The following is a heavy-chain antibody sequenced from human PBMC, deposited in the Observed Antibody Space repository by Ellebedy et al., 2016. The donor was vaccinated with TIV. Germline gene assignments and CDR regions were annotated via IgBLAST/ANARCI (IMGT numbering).Heavy chain of an antibody. J-gene: IGHJ5*02. CDR2: ISYDGSIE. CDR3: AREGSPLAAAGLS. V-gene: IGHV3-30*03. Sequence: GESLKISCVASGFTFSSYDRHWVRQAPGKGLEWVAVISYDGSIEYYADSVKGRFTISRDNSKNTLYLQMNSLRADDTAVYYCAREGSPLAAAGLSWGQGTLVTVSS. D-gene: IGHD6-13*01. CDR1: GFTFSSYD.